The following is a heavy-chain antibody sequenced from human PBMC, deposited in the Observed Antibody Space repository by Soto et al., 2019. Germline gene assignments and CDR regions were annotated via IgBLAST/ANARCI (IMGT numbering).Heavy chain of an antibody. CDR1: GGSISSGDYY. J-gene: IGHJ4*02. V-gene: IGHV4-30-4*01. Sequence: PSETLSLTCTVSGGSISSGDYYWSWIRQPPGKGLEWIGYIYYSGSTYYNPSLKSRVTISVDTSKNQFSLKLSSVTAADTAVYYCARGEATGYPDPYYFDYWGQGTLVTVSS. D-gene: IGHD3-9*01. CDR3: ARGEATGYPDPYYFDY. CDR2: IYYSGST.